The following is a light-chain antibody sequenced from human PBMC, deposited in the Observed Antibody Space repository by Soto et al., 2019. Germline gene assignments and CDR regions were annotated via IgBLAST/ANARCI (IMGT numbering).Light chain of an antibody. CDR3: QQRSNWPLT. CDR2: DAS. Sequence: EIVLTQSPTTLSLSPGERATLSCRASQSINSHLAWYQHKPGQAPRLLMYDASNRATDIPARFSGSGSGTDFTLTISSLDPEDFAVYYCQQRSNWPLTFGGGTKVEIK. J-gene: IGKJ4*01. V-gene: IGKV3-11*01. CDR1: QSINSH.